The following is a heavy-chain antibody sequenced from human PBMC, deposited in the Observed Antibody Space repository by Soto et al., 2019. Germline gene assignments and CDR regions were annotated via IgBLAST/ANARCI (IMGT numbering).Heavy chain of an antibody. Sequence: SETLSLTCTVSGGSISSGGYYWSWIRQHPGKGLEWIGYIYYSGSTYYNPSLKSRVTISVDTSKNQFSLKLSSVTAADTAVYYCACGFGEFFDYWGQGTMVTVSS. CDR2: IYYSGST. V-gene: IGHV4-31*03. CDR3: ACGFGEFFDY. J-gene: IGHJ4*02. D-gene: IGHD3-10*01. CDR1: GGSISSGGYY.